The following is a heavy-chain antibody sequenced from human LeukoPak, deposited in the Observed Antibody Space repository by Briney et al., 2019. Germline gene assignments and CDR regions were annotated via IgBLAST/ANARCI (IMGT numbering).Heavy chain of an antibody. V-gene: IGHV3-30*02. Sequence: GGSLRLSCAASGFTFSSYGMHWVRQAPGKGLEWVAFIRYDGSNKYYADSVKGRFTISRDNSKNTLYLQMNSLRAEDTAVYYCAKGGRITMLRGVQRDHYFDYWGQGTLVTVSS. CDR2: IRYDGSNK. D-gene: IGHD3-10*01. J-gene: IGHJ4*02. CDR3: AKGGRITMLRGVQRDHYFDY. CDR1: GFTFSSYG.